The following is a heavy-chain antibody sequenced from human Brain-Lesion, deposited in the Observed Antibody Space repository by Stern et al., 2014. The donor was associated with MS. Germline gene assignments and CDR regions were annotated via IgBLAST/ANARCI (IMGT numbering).Heavy chain of an antibody. J-gene: IGHJ4*02. D-gene: IGHD6-6*01. V-gene: IGHV3-30-3*01. CDR2: ISYDGDNK. Sequence: MQLVESGGGVVHPGRSLRLSCAASGFTFDSYAMHWVRQTPGKGLEWVAVISYDGDNKYYADSVKGRFTISRDNSKNTLYLLMNSLRPEDTAVYYCARERFSSSSRLFDYWGQGALVTVTS. CDR3: ARERFSSSSRLFDY. CDR1: GFTFDSYA.